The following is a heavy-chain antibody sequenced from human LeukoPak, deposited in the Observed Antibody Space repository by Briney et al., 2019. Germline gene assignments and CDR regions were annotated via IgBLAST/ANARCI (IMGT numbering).Heavy chain of an antibody. CDR2: ISYDGSNK. CDR3: AKDLSGYTDY. V-gene: IGHV3-30*18. J-gene: IGHJ4*02. CDR1: GFTFSSYG. D-gene: IGHD5-12*01. Sequence: GGSLRLSCAASGFTFSSYGMHWVRQAPGKGLEWVAVISYDGSNKYYADSVKGRFTISRDNSKNTLYLQMNSLRAEDTAVYYCAKDLSGYTDYWGQGTLVTVSS.